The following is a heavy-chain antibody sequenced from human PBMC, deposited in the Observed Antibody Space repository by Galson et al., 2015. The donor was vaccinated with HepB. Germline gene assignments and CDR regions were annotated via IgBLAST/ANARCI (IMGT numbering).Heavy chain of an antibody. Sequence: SETLSLTCTVSGGSISSSSYYWGWIRQPPGKGLEWIGSIYYSGSTYYNPSLKSRVTISVDTSKNQFSLKLSSVTAADTAVYYCARQMTNRVPYYYCYGMDVWGQGTTVTVSS. CDR2: IYYSGST. CDR3: ARQMTNRVPYYYCYGMDV. CDR1: GGSISSSSYY. J-gene: IGHJ6*02. V-gene: IGHV4-39*01.